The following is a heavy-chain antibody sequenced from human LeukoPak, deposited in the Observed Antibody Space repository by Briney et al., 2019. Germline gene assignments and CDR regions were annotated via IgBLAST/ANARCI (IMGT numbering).Heavy chain of an antibody. J-gene: IGHJ3*02. CDR2: ISSSSSYI. Sequence: GGSLRLSCAASGFTFSSYSMNWVRQAPGKGLEWVSSISSSSSYIYYADSVKGRFTISRDNAKNSLYLQMNSLRAEDTAVYYCARDLTGDWAATDDAFDIWGQGTMVTVSS. D-gene: IGHD7-27*01. V-gene: IGHV3-21*01. CDR1: GFTFSSYS. CDR3: ARDLTGDWAATDDAFDI.